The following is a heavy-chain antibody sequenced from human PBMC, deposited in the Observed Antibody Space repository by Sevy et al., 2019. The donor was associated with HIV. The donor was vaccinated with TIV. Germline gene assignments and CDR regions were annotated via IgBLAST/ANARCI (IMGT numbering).Heavy chain of an antibody. D-gene: IGHD4-17*01. J-gene: IGHJ4*02. V-gene: IGHV3-30*18. CDR3: AKDKEDDYGDYYFDH. CDR1: GFIFSSYG. CDR2: ISSDGRDE. Sequence: GGSLRLSCSASGFIFSSYGMHWVRQTPGKGLEWVAIISSDGRDEFYAESVRGRFTISRDNSRNTLYLQMDSLRLEDTAIYYCAKDKEDDYGDYYFDHWGQGALVTVSS.